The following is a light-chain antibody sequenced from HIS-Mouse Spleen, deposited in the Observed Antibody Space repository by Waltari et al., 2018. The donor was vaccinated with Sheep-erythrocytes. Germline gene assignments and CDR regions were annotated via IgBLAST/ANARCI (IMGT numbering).Light chain of an antibody. CDR1: SSDVGGYNY. Sequence: QSALTQPRSVSGSPGQSGTISCTGTSSDVGGYNYVSWYQQHPGKAPKLMIYYVSKRPSGVPDRFSGSKSRNTASLTISGLQADDEADYYCCSYAGSYTLVFGGGTKLTVL. CDR2: YVS. J-gene: IGLJ2*01. V-gene: IGLV2-11*01. CDR3: CSYAGSYTLV.